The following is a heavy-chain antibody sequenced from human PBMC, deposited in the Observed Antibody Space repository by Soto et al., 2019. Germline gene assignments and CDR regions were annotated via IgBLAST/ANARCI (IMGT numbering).Heavy chain of an antibody. CDR2: IYHSGST. J-gene: IGHJ5*02. Sequence: SETLSLTCAVSGGSISSSNWWSWVRQPPGKGLEWIGEIYHSGSTNYNPSLKSRVTISVDKSKNQFSLKLSSVTAADTAVYYCASHSSDSSGYINWFDPWGQGTLVTVSS. V-gene: IGHV4-4*02. CDR1: GGSISSSNW. CDR3: ASHSSDSSGYINWFDP. D-gene: IGHD3-22*01.